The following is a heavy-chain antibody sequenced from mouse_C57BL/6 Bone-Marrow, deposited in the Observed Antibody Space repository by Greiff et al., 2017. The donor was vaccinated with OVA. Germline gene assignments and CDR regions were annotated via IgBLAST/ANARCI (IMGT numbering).Heavy chain of an antibody. CDR3: ARKEDYYGSRAWFAY. J-gene: IGHJ3*01. D-gene: IGHD1-1*01. CDR1: GFTFSDYG. V-gene: IGHV5-17*01. CDR2: ISSGSSTI. Sequence: EVHLVESGGGLVKPGGSLKLSCAASGFTFSDYGMHWVRQAPEKGLEWVAYISSGSSTIYYAATVKGRFTISRDNAKNTLFLQMTSLRSEDTAMYYCARKEDYYGSRAWFAYWGQGTLVTVSA.